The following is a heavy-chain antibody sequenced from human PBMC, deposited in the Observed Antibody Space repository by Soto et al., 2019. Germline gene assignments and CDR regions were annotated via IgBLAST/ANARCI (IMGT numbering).Heavy chain of an antibody. CDR2: IYYSGRT. Sequence: QPTGKGMEWIGYIYYSGRTYYNQSLKSRLTISIDTCKNQFSPKLSSVIAADTAVYYCARGSYYYNSSGYYHYWGQVNLVTVCS. V-gene: IGHV4-30-4*01. D-gene: IGHD3-22*01. CDR3: ARGSYYYNSSGYYHY. J-gene: IGHJ4*02.